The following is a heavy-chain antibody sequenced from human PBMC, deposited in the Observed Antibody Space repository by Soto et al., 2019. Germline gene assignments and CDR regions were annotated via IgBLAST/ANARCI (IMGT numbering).Heavy chain of an antibody. CDR2: ISGSGGST. CDR3: AKDPVQLLWLGELFLNWFDP. V-gene: IGHV3-23*01. D-gene: IGHD3-10*01. J-gene: IGHJ5*02. CDR1: GFTFSSYA. Sequence: HPGGSLRLSCAASGFTFSSYAMSWVRQAPGKGLEWVSAISGSGGSTYYADSVKGRFTISRDNSKNTLYLQMNSLRAEDTAVYYCAKDPVQLLWLGELFLNWFDPWGQGTLVTVSS.